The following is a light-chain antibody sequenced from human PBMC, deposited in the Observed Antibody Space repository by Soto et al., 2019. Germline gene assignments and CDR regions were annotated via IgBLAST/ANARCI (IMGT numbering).Light chain of an antibody. CDR1: SSDVGGYNY. CDR3: SSHTITTPVV. V-gene: IGLV2-14*01. Sequence: QSALTQPASVSGSPGQSVTISRAGTSSDVGGYNYVSWYQQHPGKAPKLIICEVSNRPSGVSNRFSGSKSGNTASLTISGLQAEDEADYYCSSHTITTPVVFGGRTKLTVL. J-gene: IGLJ2*01. CDR2: EVS.